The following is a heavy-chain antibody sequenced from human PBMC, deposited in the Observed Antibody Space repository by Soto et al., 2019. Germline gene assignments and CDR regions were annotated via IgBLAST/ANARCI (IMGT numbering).Heavy chain of an antibody. CDR3: ARVKSGWFEP. J-gene: IGHJ5*02. Sequence: PSETLSLTCAVSCGSVSSGDYSWSWIRQPPGKGLEWIGYISHRGSTYYNSSLKSRVNISVDRSKNQFSLKLFSVTAADTAVYYCARVKSGWFEPLGQGTLVTV. CDR2: ISHRGST. V-gene: IGHV4-30-2*01. D-gene: IGHD6-25*01. CDR1: CGSVSSGDYS.